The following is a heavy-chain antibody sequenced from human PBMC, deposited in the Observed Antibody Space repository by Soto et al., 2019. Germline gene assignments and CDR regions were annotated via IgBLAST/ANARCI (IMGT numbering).Heavy chain of an antibody. Sequence: QVQLQQWGAGLLKPSETLSLTCAVYGGSFSGYYWSWIRQPPGKGLEWIGEINHRGSTNYNPSLKSRVTISVDTSKNQFSLKLSSVTAADTAVYYCARGPQRIAAADEKFDPWGQGTLVTVSS. CDR1: GGSFSGYY. CDR3: ARGPQRIAAADEKFDP. V-gene: IGHV4-34*01. J-gene: IGHJ5*02. CDR2: INHRGST. D-gene: IGHD6-13*01.